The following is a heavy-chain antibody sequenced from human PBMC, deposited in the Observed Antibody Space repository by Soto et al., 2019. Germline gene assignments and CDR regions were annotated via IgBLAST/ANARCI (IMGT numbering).Heavy chain of an antibody. D-gene: IGHD3-3*01. Sequence: QVQLVQSGAEVKKPGASVKVSCKASGYTFTSYDINWVRQATGQGLEWMGWMNPNSGNTGYAQKFQGRVTMTRNTSISTAYMELSSLRSEDTAVYYCARGSTRTFWSGYPNWFYPWGQGTLVTVSS. CDR3: ARGSTRTFWSGYPNWFYP. CDR2: MNPNSGNT. CDR1: GYTFTSYD. J-gene: IGHJ5*02. V-gene: IGHV1-8*01.